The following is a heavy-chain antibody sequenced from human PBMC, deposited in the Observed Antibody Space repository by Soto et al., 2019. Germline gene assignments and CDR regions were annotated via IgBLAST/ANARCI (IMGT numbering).Heavy chain of an antibody. V-gene: IGHV3-30*18. D-gene: IGHD6-6*01. J-gene: IGHJ4*02. CDR1: GFTFSSYG. CDR2: ISYDGSNK. CDR3: AKSSIAARPPYY. Sequence: QVQLVESGGGVVQPGRSLRLSCAASGFTFSSYGMHWVRQTPGKGLEWVAVISYDGSNKYYADSVKGRFTISRDNSKNTLYLQMNSPRAEDTAVYYCAKSSIAARPPYYWGQGTLVTVSS.